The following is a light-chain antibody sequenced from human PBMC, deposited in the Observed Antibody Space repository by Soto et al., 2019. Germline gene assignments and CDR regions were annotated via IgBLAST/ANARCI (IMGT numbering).Light chain of an antibody. CDR3: QSYDSSLSAVV. CDR1: SSNIGAGYG. V-gene: IGLV1-40*01. Sequence: QAVVTQPPSVSGAPGQRVTISCTGSSSNIGAGYGVHWYQQLPGTAPKLLISGNSNRPSGVPDRFSGSKSGTSASLAITGLQAEDEADYYCQSYDSSLSAVVFGGGTKLTVL. J-gene: IGLJ2*01. CDR2: GNS.